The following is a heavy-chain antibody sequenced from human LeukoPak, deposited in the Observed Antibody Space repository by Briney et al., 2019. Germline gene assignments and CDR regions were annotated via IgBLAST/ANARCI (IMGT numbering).Heavy chain of an antibody. V-gene: IGHV4-39*01. CDR2: IYYSGST. J-gene: IGHJ4*02. CDR1: GGSISSSSYY. Sequence: SETLSLTCTVSGGSISSSSYYCGWIRQPPGKGLEWIGSIYYSGSTCYNPSLKSRVTISVDTSKNQFSLKLSSVTAADAAVYYCARHRGTVVAATIDYWGQGTLVTVSS. CDR3: ARHRGTVVAATIDY. D-gene: IGHD2-15*01.